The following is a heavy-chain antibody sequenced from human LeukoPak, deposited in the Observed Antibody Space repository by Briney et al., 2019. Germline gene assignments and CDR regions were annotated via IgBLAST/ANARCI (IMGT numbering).Heavy chain of an antibody. J-gene: IGHJ6*03. CDR3: AKKATVTPYYYYYMDV. CDR2: IRYDGSNK. Sequence: PGGSLRLSCAASGFTFSSYGMHWVRQAPGKGLEWVAFIRYDGSNKYYADSVKGRFTISRDNSKNTLYLQMNSLRAEDTAVYYCAKKATVTPYYYYYMDVWGKGTTVTVFS. V-gene: IGHV3-30*02. CDR1: GFTFSSYG. D-gene: IGHD4-11*01.